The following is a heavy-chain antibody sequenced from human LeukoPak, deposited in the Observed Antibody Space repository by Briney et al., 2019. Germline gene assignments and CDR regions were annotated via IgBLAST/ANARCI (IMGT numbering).Heavy chain of an antibody. CDR3: ARAVTYCSGGSCYSGLPSAY. Sequence: GGSLRLSCAASGFTFSSYSMNWVRQAPGKGLKWVSSITSDSSFIFYADSVKGRFTISRDNAKNSLYLQMNTLRAEDTAVYYCARAVTYCSGGSCYSGLPSAYWGQGTLVTVSS. J-gene: IGHJ4*02. CDR1: GFTFSSYS. CDR2: ITSDSSFI. V-gene: IGHV3-21*01. D-gene: IGHD2-15*01.